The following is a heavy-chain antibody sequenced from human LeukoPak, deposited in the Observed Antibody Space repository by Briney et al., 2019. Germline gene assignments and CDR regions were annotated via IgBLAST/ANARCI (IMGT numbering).Heavy chain of an antibody. Sequence: SGGSLRLSCAASGFTFSSYAMSWVRQAPGEGLEWVSAISGSGGSTYYADSVKGRFTISRDNSKNTLYLQMNSLRAEDTAVYYCAKDVTTVTTRFDYWGQGTLVTVSS. CDR2: ISGSGGST. V-gene: IGHV3-23*01. CDR1: GFTFSSYA. J-gene: IGHJ4*02. CDR3: AKDVTTVTTRFDY. D-gene: IGHD4-17*01.